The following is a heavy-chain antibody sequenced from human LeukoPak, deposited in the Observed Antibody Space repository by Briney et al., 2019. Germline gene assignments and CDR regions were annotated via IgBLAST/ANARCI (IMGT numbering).Heavy chain of an antibody. J-gene: IGHJ5*02. V-gene: IGHV4-39*07. CDR2: IYYSGSN. CDR1: GGSISSSGYY. D-gene: IGHD5-18*01. Sequence: SETLSLTCTVSGGSISSSGYYWGWIRQTPGKGLEWIGSIYYSGSNYHNPSLKSRVSMSVDTSKNQFSLKLSSVTAADTAVYYCANMGYSYAPGLFDPWGQGTLVTVSS. CDR3: ANMGYSYAPGLFDP.